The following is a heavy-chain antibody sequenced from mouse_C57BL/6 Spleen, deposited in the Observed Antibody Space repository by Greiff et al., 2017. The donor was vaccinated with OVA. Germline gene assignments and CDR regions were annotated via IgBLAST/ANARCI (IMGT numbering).Heavy chain of an antibody. D-gene: IGHD4-1*01. J-gene: IGHJ2*01. Sequence: EVQLVESGPGLVKPSQSLSLTCSVTGYSITSGYYWNWIRQFPGNKLEWMGYISYDGSNNYNPSLKNRISITRDTSKNQFFLKLNSVTTEDTATYYCARKEDWDAFDYWGQGTTLTVSS. CDR1: GYSITSGYY. CDR3: ARKEDWDAFDY. V-gene: IGHV3-6*01. CDR2: ISYDGSN.